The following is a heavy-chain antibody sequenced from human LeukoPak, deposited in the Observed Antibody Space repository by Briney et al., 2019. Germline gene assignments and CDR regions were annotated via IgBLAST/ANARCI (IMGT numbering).Heavy chain of an antibody. J-gene: IGHJ4*02. D-gene: IGHD1-14*01. Sequence: GGSLRLSCAASGFTFSTFAMIWVRQPPGKGLEWVSSIFPSGGEIHYADSVRGRFTISRDNSKSTLSLQMNSLRAEDTAVYYCAKPARTDYADYWGQGTLVTVSS. V-gene: IGHV3-23*01. CDR3: AKPARTDYADY. CDR1: GFTFSTFA. CDR2: IFPSGGEI.